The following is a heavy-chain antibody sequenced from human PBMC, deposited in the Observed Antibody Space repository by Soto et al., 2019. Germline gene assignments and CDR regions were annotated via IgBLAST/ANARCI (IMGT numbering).Heavy chain of an antibody. Sequence: QVQLQESGPGLVKPSETLSLTCTVSNDSISTYYWTWIRQPPGKGLEWIGFIYYSGSTNYNPCLQSRVTISVDTSKNQFSLKMNSVTAADTAVYYCARPGRDWGALHYWGQGTLVTVSS. J-gene: IGHJ4*02. CDR2: IYYSGST. D-gene: IGHD7-27*01. CDR1: NDSISTYY. CDR3: ARPGRDWGALHY. V-gene: IGHV4-59*08.